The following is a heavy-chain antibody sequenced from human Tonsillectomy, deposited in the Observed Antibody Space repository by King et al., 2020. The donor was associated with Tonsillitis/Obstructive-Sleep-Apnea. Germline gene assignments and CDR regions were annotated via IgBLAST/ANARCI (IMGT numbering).Heavy chain of an antibody. CDR3: ARAPYHYDILTGFWFDP. CDR1: GYTFTSYG. D-gene: IGHD3-9*01. CDR2: ISGYNGNT. Sequence: VQLVESGAEVKKPGASVKVSCKASGYTFTSYGISWVRQAPGQGLEWMGWISGYNGNTNYAQKFQGRVTMTTDTSTSTAYMELRSLRSDDTAVCYCARAPYHYDILTGFWFDPWGQGTLVTVSS. J-gene: IGHJ5*02. V-gene: IGHV1-18*01.